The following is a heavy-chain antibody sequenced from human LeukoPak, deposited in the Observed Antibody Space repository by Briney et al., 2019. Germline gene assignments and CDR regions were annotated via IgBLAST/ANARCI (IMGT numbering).Heavy chain of an antibody. Sequence: TGGSLRLSCAPSGFTFDSYAMHWVRQAPGKGLEWVALISYDGGNIYYADSVQGRFTISRDNSKNTLFLQMNSLRPEDTAVYYCARDPPFGGGWSQNFFDYWGQGTLVTVSS. D-gene: IGHD6-19*01. V-gene: IGHV3-30*04. CDR2: ISYDGGNI. CDR1: GFTFDSYA. CDR3: ARDPPFGGGWSQNFFDY. J-gene: IGHJ4*02.